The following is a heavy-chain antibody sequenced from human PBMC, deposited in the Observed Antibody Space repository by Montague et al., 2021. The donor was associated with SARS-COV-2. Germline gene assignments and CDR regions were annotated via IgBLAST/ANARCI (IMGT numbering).Heavy chain of an antibody. Sequence: SETLSLTCHVYGASFSGYYWSWVRQSPGEGLEWIGEVIHSGTTNXNPSLKGRVTISIDTSNDRFSLRLTSLTAADTGVYYCASGEFFYYGSGNYYRSALDDWGQGTPVTVSS. CDR3: ASGEFFYYGSGNYYRSALDD. CDR2: VIHSGTT. J-gene: IGHJ6*02. V-gene: IGHV4-34*12. D-gene: IGHD3-10*01. CDR1: GASFSGYY.